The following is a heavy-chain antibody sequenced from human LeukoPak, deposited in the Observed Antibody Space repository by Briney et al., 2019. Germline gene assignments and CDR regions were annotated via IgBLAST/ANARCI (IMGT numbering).Heavy chain of an antibody. CDR2: MNPNSGNT. Sequence: GASVKVSRKASGYTFTSYDINWVRQATGQGLEWMGWMNPNSGNTGYAQKFQGRVTMTRNTSISTAYMELSSLRSEDTAVYYCARGRGWDYDILTGYVVYWGQGTLVTVSS. V-gene: IGHV1-8*01. CDR3: ARGRGWDYDILTGYVVY. CDR1: GYTFTSYD. D-gene: IGHD3-9*01. J-gene: IGHJ4*02.